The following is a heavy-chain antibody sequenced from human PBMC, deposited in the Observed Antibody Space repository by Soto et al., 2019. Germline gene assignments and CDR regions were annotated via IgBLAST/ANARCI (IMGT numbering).Heavy chain of an antibody. CDR3: ANVQSSIFRSGSGMDV. V-gene: IGHV3-30*18. J-gene: IGHJ6*02. D-gene: IGHD3-3*01. CDR1: GFTFRNFV. CDR2: ISYAGNNI. Sequence: PGGSLSLSCAASGFTFRNFVMHWVRQAPGKGLEWVAVISYAGNNIYYADSVKGRFTISRDNSGNTLYLEMSSLRGEDTAVYYCANVQSSIFRSGSGMDVWGQVTTSTVAS.